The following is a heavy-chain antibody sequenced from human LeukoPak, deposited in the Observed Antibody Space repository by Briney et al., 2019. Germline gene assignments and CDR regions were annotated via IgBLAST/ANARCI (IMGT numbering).Heavy chain of an antibody. J-gene: IGHJ5*02. CDR2: IIPIFGTA. CDR1: GGTFSCYA. CDR3: ARGPPLTATILGNWFDP. D-gene: IGHD3-9*01. Sequence: ASVKVSCKASGGTFSCYAISWVRQAPGQGLEWMGGIIPIFGTANYAQKFQGRVTITADESTSTAYMELSSLRSEDTAVYYCARGPPLTATILGNWFDPWGQGTLVTVSS. V-gene: IGHV1-69*13.